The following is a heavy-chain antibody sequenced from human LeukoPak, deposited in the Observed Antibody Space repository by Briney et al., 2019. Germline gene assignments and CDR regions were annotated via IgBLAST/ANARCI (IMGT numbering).Heavy chain of an antibody. CDR1: GFTFDDYA. V-gene: IGHV3-9*01. CDR2: ISWNSGSI. J-gene: IGHJ4*02. Sequence: GGSLRLSCAASGFTFDDYAMHWVRQAPGKGLEWVSGISWNSGSIGYADSVKGRFTISRDNAKNSLYLQMNSLRAEDTAVYYCARGYDSWDSWGQGTLVTVSS. D-gene: IGHD3-16*01. CDR3: ARGYDSWDS.